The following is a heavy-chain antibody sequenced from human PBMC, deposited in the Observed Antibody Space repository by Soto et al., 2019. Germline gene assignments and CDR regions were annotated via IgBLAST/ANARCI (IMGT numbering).Heavy chain of an antibody. D-gene: IGHD2-21*02. CDR1: GYTFSIYY. J-gene: IGHJ4*02. Sequence: ASVKVSCKASGYTFSIYYMHWVRQAPGQRLEWMGWINAGNGNTKYSQKFQGRVTITRDTSASTAYMELSSLRSEDTAVYYCARSIVVVTALDYWGQGTLVTVSS. CDR3: ARSIVVVTALDY. CDR2: INAGNGNT. V-gene: IGHV1-3*01.